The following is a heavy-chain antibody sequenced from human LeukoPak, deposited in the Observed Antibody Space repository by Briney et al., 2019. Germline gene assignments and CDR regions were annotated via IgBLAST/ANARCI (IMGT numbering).Heavy chain of an antibody. Sequence: GGSLRLSCAASGFTFSSYTMYWVRQPPGKGLEYVSAISSNGGSTYYANSVKGRFTISRDNSKNTLYLQMGSLRAEDMAVYYCAREPPYGYFDYWGQGTLVTVSS. J-gene: IGHJ4*02. V-gene: IGHV3-64*01. CDR1: GFTFSSYT. D-gene: IGHD3-10*01. CDR2: ISSNGGST. CDR3: AREPPYGYFDY.